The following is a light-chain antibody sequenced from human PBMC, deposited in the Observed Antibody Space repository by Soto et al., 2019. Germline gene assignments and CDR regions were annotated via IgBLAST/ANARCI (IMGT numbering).Light chain of an antibody. CDR2: EVS. CDR1: SSDVGGYNY. V-gene: IGLV2-14*01. CDR3: SSYTSSSPYV. J-gene: IGLJ1*01. Sequence: QSALTQPASVSGSPGQSITISCTGTSSDVGGYNYGSWYQQHPGKAPKLMIYEVSNRPSGVSNRFSGSKSGNTASLTISGLQAEDDADYYCSSYTSSSPYVFGTGTKLTVL.